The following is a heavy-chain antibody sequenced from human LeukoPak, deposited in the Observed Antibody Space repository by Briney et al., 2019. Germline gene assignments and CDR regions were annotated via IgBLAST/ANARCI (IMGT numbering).Heavy chain of an antibody. CDR1: GGSISGYY. D-gene: IGHD1-26*01. Sequence: SETLSLTCTVSGGSISGYYWSWIRQPPGKGLEWIGYIFYSGSTNYNPSLKSRVTISVDTSKNQFSLKLSPVTAADTAVYYCARGEWDLLFDYWGQGTLVTVSS. J-gene: IGHJ4*02. V-gene: IGHV4-59*01. CDR2: IFYSGST. CDR3: ARGEWDLLFDY.